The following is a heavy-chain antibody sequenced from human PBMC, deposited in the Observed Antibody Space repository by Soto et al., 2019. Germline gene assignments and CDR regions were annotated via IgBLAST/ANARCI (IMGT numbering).Heavy chain of an antibody. Sequence: GGSLRLSCAASGFTFSSYAMHWVRQAPGKGLEWVAVISYHGSNKYYADSVKGRFTISRDNSKNTLYLQMNSLRAEDTAIYYCAKRDGYGAYCTYNDYWGQGIQVTVSS. V-gene: IGHV3-30-3*02. CDR2: ISYHGSNK. CDR3: AKRDGYGAYCTYNDY. J-gene: IGHJ4*02. CDR1: GFTFSSYA. D-gene: IGHD2-21*01.